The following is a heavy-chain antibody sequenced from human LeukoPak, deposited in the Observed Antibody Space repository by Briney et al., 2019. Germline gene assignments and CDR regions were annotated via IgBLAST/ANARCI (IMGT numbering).Heavy chain of an antibody. D-gene: IGHD2-15*01. CDR2: IYYSGSA. V-gene: IGHV4-59*01. Sequence: SETLSLTCTVSGGSISSYYWSWIRQPPGKGLEWVGYIYYSGSAHYNPSLKSRVTISVDTSKNQFSLKLSSVTAADTAVYYCARGGGYCSGGSCYPANWFDPWGQGTLVTVSS. CDR3: ARGGGYCSGGSCYPANWFDP. J-gene: IGHJ5*02. CDR1: GGSISSYY.